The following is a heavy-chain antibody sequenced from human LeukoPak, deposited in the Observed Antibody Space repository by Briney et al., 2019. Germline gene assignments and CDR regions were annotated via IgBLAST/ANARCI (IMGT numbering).Heavy chain of an antibody. CDR3: ARGDTAMPYSHY. J-gene: IGHJ4*02. Sequence: TSETLSLTCTVSGGSISSYYWSWIRQPPGKGLEWIGYIYYSGSTNYNPSLKSRVTISVDTSKNQFSLKLSSVTAADTAVYYCARGDTAMPYSHYWSQGTLVTVSS. D-gene: IGHD5-18*01. CDR2: IYYSGST. CDR1: GGSISSYY. V-gene: IGHV4-59*08.